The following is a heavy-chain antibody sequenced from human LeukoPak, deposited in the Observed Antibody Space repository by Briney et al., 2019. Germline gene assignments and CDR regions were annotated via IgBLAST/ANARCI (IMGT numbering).Heavy chain of an antibody. V-gene: IGHV3-7*01. Sequence: GGSLRLSCAASEFTFSSYWMSWVRQAPGKGLEWVANIKQDGSEKYYVDSVKGRFTISRDNAKNSLYLQMNSLRAEDTAVYYCARESTGRDGYNRFKMGGDYWGQGTLVTVSS. CDR2: IKQDGSEK. J-gene: IGHJ4*02. CDR1: EFTFSSYW. CDR3: ARESTGRDGYNRFKMGGDY. D-gene: IGHD5-12*01.